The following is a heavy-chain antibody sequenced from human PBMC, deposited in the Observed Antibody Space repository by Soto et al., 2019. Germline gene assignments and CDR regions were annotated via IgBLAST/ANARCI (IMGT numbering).Heavy chain of an antibody. D-gene: IGHD2-8*01. CDR1: GFTLSSYA. J-gene: IGHJ4*02. Sequence: GGSLRLSCASSGFTLSSYAVSWVRKAPGKGLEWVSAISGSGGSTYYADSVKGRFTISRDNSKNTLYLQMNSLRAEDTAVYYCAKGLMRTMYFDYWGQGTLVTVSS. CDR2: ISGSGGST. CDR3: AKGLMRTMYFDY. V-gene: IGHV3-23*01.